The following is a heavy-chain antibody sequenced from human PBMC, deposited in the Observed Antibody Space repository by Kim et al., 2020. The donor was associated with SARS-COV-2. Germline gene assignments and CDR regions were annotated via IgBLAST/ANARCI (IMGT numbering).Heavy chain of an antibody. D-gene: IGHD6-6*01. J-gene: IGHJ4*02. V-gene: IGHV4-59*10. Sequence: NYNPSRKSRVTMSVDTSKNQFSLKLSSVTAADTAVYYCARWAARPTGFDYWGQGTLVTVSS. CDR3: ARWAARPTGFDY.